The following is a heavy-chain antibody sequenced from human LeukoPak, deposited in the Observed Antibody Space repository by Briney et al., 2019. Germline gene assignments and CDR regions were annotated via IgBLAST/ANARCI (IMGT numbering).Heavy chain of an antibody. CDR1: GFTFSDYY. Sequence: GGSLRLSCAASGFTFSDYYMSWIRQAPGKGLEWVSYISSSGSTIYYADSVKGRFTISTDNSKNMLYLQMDSLRAEDTAVYYCAKTVLTGSYSRGFFDYWGQGTQVTVSS. CDR3: AKTVLTGSYSRGFFDY. CDR2: ISSSGSTI. J-gene: IGHJ4*02. V-gene: IGHV3-11*01. D-gene: IGHD3-9*01.